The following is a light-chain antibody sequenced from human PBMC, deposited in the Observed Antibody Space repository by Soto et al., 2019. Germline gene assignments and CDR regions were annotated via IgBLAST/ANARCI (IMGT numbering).Light chain of an antibody. Sequence: EIVLTQSPATLSLSPGERATLSCRASQSVSSYLAWYQQKPGQAPRLLIYDASNRATGIPARFSGSGSGTDFTLTINSLETEDAAVYYCQQRSNWTPRYTFGQGTKLEIK. CDR1: QSVSSY. V-gene: IGKV3-11*01. CDR3: QQRSNWTPRYT. J-gene: IGKJ2*01. CDR2: DAS.